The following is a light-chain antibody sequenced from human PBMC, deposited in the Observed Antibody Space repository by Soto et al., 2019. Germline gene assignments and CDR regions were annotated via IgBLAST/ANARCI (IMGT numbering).Light chain of an antibody. CDR1: QRMTNNF. J-gene: IGKJ2*01. Sequence: EIVLTQSPDTLSLSPGERVTLSCRASQRMTNNFLAWFQQKPGLAPRLLIHGASTRASGVPDRFTGGGSGTDFVLTISRVEPEDFAVYYCQQYGRSPFIFGQGTKLQIK. CDR3: QQYGRSPFI. V-gene: IGKV3-20*01. CDR2: GAS.